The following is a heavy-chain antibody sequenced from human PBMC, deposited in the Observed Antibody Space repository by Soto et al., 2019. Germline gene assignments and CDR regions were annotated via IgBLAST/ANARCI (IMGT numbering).Heavy chain of an antibody. V-gene: IGHV3-30-3*01. CDR1: GFTFSSYA. CDR2: ISYDGSNK. CDR3: ARPTKAGYSYGCGY. Sequence: VQLVESGGGVVQPGRSLRLSCAASGFTFSSYAMHWVRQAPGKGLEWVAVISYDGSNKYYADSVKGRFTISRDNSKNTLYLQMNSLRAEDTAVYYCARPTKAGYSYGCGYWGQGTLVTVSS. J-gene: IGHJ4*02. D-gene: IGHD5-18*01.